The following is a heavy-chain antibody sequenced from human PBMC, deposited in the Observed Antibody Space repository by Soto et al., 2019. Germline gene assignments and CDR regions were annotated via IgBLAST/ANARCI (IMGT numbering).Heavy chain of an antibody. D-gene: IGHD1-26*01. Sequence: GGSLRLSCAASGFTFSSYWLHWVRQAPGKGLVWVSRINNDGSTTTYADSVKGRFTISRDAAKSTLYLEMNSLRAEDTAVYYCVRGYSGTYRIDYWGQGTPVTVSS. CDR3: VRGYSGTYRIDY. CDR2: INNDGSTT. V-gene: IGHV3-74*01. CDR1: GFTFSSYW. J-gene: IGHJ4*02.